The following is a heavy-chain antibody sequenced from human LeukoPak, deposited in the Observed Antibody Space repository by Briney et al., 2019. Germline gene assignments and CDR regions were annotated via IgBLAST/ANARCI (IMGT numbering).Heavy chain of an antibody. J-gene: IGHJ4*02. CDR1: GGSGGSISSSNY. V-gene: IGHV4-4*02. CDR2: IYHSGST. CDR3: ARAPTAMVTFDY. D-gene: IGHD5-18*01. Sequence: SETLSLTRAVSGGSGGSISSSNYWSWVRQPPGKGLEWIGEIYHSGSTYYNPSLKSRVTISVDRSKNQFSLKLSSVTAADTAVYYCARAPTAMVTFDYWGQGTLVTVSS.